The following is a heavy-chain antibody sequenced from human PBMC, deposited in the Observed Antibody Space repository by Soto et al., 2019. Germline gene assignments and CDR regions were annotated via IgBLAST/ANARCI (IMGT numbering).Heavy chain of an antibody. CDR2: INHSGST. J-gene: IGHJ6*02. V-gene: IGHV4-34*01. D-gene: IGHD3-10*01. CDR1: GGSFSGYY. Sequence: SETLSLTCAVYGGSFSGYYWSWIRQPPGKGLEWIGEINHSGSTNYNPSLKSRVTISVDTSKNQFSLKLSSVTAADTAVYYCARFMVRGTYYYYGMDVWGQGTTVTVSS. CDR3: ARFMVRGTYYYYGMDV.